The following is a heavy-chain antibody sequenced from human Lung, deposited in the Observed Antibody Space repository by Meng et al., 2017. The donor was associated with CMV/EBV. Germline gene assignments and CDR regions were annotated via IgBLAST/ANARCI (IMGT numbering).Heavy chain of an antibody. J-gene: IGHJ4*02. CDR2: ISGNGNTI. D-gene: IGHD1-26*01. V-gene: IGHV3-11*04. CDR1: GFSFSDHY. Sequence: SCAASGFSFSDHYMSWIRQAPGKGLEWVAYISGNGNTIYYADSVKGRLTISRDNAKNSLYLQMNSLRVEDTDVYYCAREASGSYYAFYFDYLGQGXLVTVSS. CDR3: AREASGSYYAFYFDY.